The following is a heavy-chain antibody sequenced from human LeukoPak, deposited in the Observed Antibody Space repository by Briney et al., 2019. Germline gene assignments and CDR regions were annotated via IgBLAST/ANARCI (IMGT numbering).Heavy chain of an antibody. CDR2: INHSGST. D-gene: IGHD1-7*01. CDR3: AREEYKWYYVGAFDI. Sequence: SETLSLTCAVYGGSFSGYYWSWIRQPPGKGLEWIGEINHSGSTNYNPSLKSRVTISVDTSKNQFSLKLSSVTAADTAVYYCAREEYKWYYVGAFDIWGQGTMVTVSS. J-gene: IGHJ3*02. CDR1: GGSFSGYY. V-gene: IGHV4-34*01.